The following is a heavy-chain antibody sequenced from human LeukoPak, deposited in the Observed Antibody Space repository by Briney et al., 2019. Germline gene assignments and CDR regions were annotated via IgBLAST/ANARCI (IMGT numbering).Heavy chain of an antibody. CDR2: IYYSGSA. CDR1: GGSISSSSYY. J-gene: IGHJ6*04. D-gene: IGHD3-3*01. Sequence: SGTLSLTCTVSGGSISSSSYYWGWIRHPPGKWLGWIGSIYYSGSAYYTPSLKSRVTISVATSKNQLPLKLSSVTAADTAVYYCARQGFGVVQMDVWGKGTTVTVSS. CDR3: ARQGFGVVQMDV. V-gene: IGHV4-39*01.